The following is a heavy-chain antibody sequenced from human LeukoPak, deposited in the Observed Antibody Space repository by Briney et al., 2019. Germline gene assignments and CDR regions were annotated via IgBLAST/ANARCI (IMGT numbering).Heavy chain of an antibody. CDR3: ARDPRWLTPDCTSTSCYENYFDP. V-gene: IGHV4-38-2*02. CDR2: IYHSGSA. D-gene: IGHD2-2*01. CDR1: GYSISRGYQ. J-gene: IGHJ5*02. Sequence: PSQTLSLTRGVSGYSISRGYQWAWIRQSPGKWLEWIGRIYHSGSAHYNPSLKSRVTISVETSKNQFSLNMYSVTAADTAVYYCARDPRWLTPDCTSTSCYENYFDPWGQGTLVTVSS.